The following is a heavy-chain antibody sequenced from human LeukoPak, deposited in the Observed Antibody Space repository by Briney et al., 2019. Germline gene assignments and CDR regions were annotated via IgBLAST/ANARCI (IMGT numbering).Heavy chain of an antibody. CDR2: VNGDGSST. CDR1: GFTFSTYW. CDR3: ARLGSQGGVAALDY. Sequence: GGSLRLSCAASGFTFSTYWMHWVRQAPGKGLVWVSRVNGDGSSTNYADSVKGRFTISRDNAKNTLYLQMNSLRAEDTAVYYCARLGSQGGVAALDYWGQGTLVTVSS. V-gene: IGHV3-74*01. J-gene: IGHJ4*02. D-gene: IGHD6-25*01.